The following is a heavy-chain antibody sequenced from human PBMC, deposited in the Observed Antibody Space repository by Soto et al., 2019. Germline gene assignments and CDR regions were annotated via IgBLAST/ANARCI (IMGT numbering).Heavy chain of an antibody. CDR1: GSSISSGGYY. V-gene: IGHV4-31*03. CDR2: IYYSGST. D-gene: IGHD3-10*01. J-gene: IGHJ6*02. CDR3: ARYKYYYDSGTDGMDV. Sequence: TLSLTCTVSGSSISSGGYYWTWIRQHPGKGLEWIGYIYYSGSTYYNPSLKSRVTISVDTSKTQFSLKLSSVTAADTDVYYCARYKYYYDSGTDGMDVSGQATTVTVSS.